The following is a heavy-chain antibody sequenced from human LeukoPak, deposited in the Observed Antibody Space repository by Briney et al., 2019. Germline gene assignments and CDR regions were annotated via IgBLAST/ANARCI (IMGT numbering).Heavy chain of an antibody. V-gene: IGHV4-30-4*01. CDR1: GGSISSGDYY. CDR2: IYYSGSI. CDR3: ARNYYGSGSALFDY. Sequence: SETLSLTCTVSGGSISSGDYYWSWIRQPPGKGLEWIGYIYYSGSIYYNPSLKSRVTISVDTSKNQFSLKLSSVTAADTAVYYCARNYYGSGSALFDYWGQGTLVTVSS. D-gene: IGHD3-10*01. J-gene: IGHJ4*02.